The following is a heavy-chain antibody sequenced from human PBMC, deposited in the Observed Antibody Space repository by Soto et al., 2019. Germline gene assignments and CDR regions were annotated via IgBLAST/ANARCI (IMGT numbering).Heavy chain of an antibody. V-gene: IGHV1-18*01. CDR1: GYTFPSYG. CDR2: ISAYNGNT. J-gene: IGHJ6*02. D-gene: IGHD3-10*01. CDR3: ARGGRYYGSGTDYGMDV. Sequence: QVQLVQSGAEVKKPGASVKVSCKATGYTFPSYGISWVRQAPGKGLEWMGWISAYNGNTNYAQKLQGRVTMTTDTSTSTAYMELRSLRSDDTAVYYCARGGRYYGSGTDYGMDVWGQGTTVTVSS.